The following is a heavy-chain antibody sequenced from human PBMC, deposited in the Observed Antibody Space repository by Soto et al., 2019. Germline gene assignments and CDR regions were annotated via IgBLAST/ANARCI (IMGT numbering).Heavy chain of an antibody. CDR3: ARAFYSSGYYYVGPFDY. CDR2: ISYDGSNK. CDR1: GFTFSSYA. J-gene: IGHJ4*02. D-gene: IGHD3-22*01. V-gene: IGHV3-30-3*01. Sequence: GGSLRLSCAASGFTFSSYAMHWVRQAPGKGLEWVAIISYDGSNKYYADPVKGRFTISRDNSKNTLHLQMNSLRAEDTAVYYCARAFYSSGYYYVGPFDYWGQGTLVTVS.